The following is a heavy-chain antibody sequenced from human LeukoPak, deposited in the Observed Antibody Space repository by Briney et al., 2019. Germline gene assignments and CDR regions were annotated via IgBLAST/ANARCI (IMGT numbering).Heavy chain of an antibody. CDR2: IYTSGST. J-gene: IGHJ4*02. D-gene: IGHD5-12*01. V-gene: IGHV4-4*07. CDR1: GDSLNSFY. CDR3: ARYRGASGYHFDY. Sequence: SETLSLTCTVSGDSLNSFYWSWIRQPAGKGLGWIGRIYTSGSTNYSPSLKSRVTMSVDTSKNQFSLKLSSVTAADTAMYYCARYRGASGYHFDYWGQGTLVTVSS.